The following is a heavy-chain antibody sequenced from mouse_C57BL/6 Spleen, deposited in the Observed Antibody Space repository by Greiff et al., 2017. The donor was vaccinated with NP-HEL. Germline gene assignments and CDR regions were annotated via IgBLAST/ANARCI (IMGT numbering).Heavy chain of an antibody. CDR3: ARDRYSNYPDY. CDR2: ISDGGSYT. V-gene: IGHV5-4*01. D-gene: IGHD2-5*01. CDR1: GFTFSSYA. Sequence: EVKVEESGGGLVKPGGSLKLSCAASGFTFSSYAMSWVRQTPEKRLEWVATISDGGSYTYYPDNVKGRFTISRDNAKNNLYLQMSHLKSEDTAMYYCARDRYSNYPDYWGQGTTLTVSS. J-gene: IGHJ2*01.